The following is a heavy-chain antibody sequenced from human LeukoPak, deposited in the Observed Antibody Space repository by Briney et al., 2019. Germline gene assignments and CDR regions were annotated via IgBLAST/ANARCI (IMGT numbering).Heavy chain of an antibody. Sequence: GGSLRLSCTVSGFTFGDYAMSWVRQAPGKGLEWVGFIRSKAYGGTTEYAASVKGRFTISRDDSKSIAYLQMNSLKTEDTAVYYCTRDYDFWSGFMDVWGKGTTVTVSS. CDR1: GFTFGDYA. CDR3: TRDYDFWSGFMDV. CDR2: IRSKAYGGTT. V-gene: IGHV3-49*04. D-gene: IGHD3-3*01. J-gene: IGHJ6*04.